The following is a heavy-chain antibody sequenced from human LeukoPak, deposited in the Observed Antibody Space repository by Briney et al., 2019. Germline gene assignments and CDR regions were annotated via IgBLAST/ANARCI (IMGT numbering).Heavy chain of an antibody. CDR1: GYNFFGYY. CDR3: AKEGISLDFDF. CDR2: INPNSGGT. D-gene: IGHD6-13*01. J-gene: IGHJ4*02. Sequence: ASVKVSCTPSGYNFFGYYIHWVRQAPGQGLEWMGWINPNSGGTNYAPRFQGRVTMSSDKYSNTVYMELNRLTFDDTAVYYCAKEGISLDFDFWGLGSRVTVSS. V-gene: IGHV1-2*02.